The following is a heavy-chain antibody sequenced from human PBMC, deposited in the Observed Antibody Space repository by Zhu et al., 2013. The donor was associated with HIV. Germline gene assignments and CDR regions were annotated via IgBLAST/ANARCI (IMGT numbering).Heavy chain of an antibody. CDR1: GDSVNSDPYY. Sequence: VQLQESGPGLVKPSETLSLTCTVSGDSVNSDPYYWSWIRQPPGKGLEWIGYISYSGITNYNPSLRSRVTISVDTSKNQFSLKLNSVTAADTAVYYCAREGEVGATALDAFDYLGPRDKWSPSL. CDR2: ISYSGIT. D-gene: IGHD1-26*01. V-gene: IGHV4-61*01. CDR3: AREGEVGATALDAFDY. J-gene: IGHJ3*02.